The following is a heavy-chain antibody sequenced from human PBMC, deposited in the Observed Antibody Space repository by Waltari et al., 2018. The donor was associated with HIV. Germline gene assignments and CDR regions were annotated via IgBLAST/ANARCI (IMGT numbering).Heavy chain of an antibody. CDR3: ARSRSDAFDL. CDR1: GSTLVSDW. CDR2: IKEDGSEK. V-gene: IGHV3-7*01. J-gene: IGHJ3*01. Sequence: EVQLVESGGGLVQPGGSLGLSCEATGSTLVSDWMTWVRQAPGKGLEWVANIKEDGSEKWYVDSVKGRFTISRDNAKNSVYLQMNSLRAEDTAVYYCARSRSDAFDLWGQGTMVTVSS.